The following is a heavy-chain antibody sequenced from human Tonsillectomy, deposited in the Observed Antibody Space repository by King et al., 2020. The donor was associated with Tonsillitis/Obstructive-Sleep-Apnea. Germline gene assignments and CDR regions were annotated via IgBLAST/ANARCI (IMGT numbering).Heavy chain of an antibody. CDR1: GFSLSTSGVG. D-gene: IGHD3-3*01. CDR2: IYWDDDK. CDR3: ARQRDFWSGYWTDY. V-gene: IGHV2-5*02. J-gene: IGHJ4*02. Sequence: ITLKESGPTLVKPTQTLTLTCTFSGFSLSTSGVGVGWIRQPPGKTLEWLALIYWDDDKRYSPSLKSRLTITKDTSKNQGVLTMTNMDPVDTATYYCARQRDFWSGYWTDYWGQGTLVTVSS.